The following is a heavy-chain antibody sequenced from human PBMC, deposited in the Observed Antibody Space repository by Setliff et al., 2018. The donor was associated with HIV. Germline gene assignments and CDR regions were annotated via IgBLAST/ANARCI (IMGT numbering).Heavy chain of an antibody. D-gene: IGHD5-18*01. Sequence: SETLSLTCTVSGGSISSYYWSWIRQPPGKGLEWIGYIYTSGSTNYNPSLKSRVTISVDTSKNRFSLKLYSVTAADTSVYYCARRWGVRGYSSWGRGTLVTVSS. CDR3: ARRWGVRGYSS. V-gene: IGHV4-4*09. J-gene: IGHJ2*01. CDR1: GGSISSYY. CDR2: IYTSGST.